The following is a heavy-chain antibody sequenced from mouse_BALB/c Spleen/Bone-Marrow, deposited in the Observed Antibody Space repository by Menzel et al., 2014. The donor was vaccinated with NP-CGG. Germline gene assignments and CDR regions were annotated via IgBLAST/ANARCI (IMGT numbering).Heavy chain of an antibody. CDR3: ARTGNYYGSSFDY. J-gene: IGHJ2*01. V-gene: IGHV1-14*01. CDR2: INPFNDGT. CDR1: GYTFTSYV. D-gene: IGHD1-1*01. Sequence: EVKLVESGPELVKPGTSAKMSCKASGYTFTSYVIHWVKQKPGQGLEWIGYINPFNDGTKYNEKFKDKATLTSDNSSNTAYMELSSLTSEDSAVYYCARTGNYYGSSFDYWGQGTTLTVSS.